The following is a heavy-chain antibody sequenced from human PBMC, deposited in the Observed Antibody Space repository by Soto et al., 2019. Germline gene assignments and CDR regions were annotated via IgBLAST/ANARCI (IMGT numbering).Heavy chain of an antibody. CDR3: AKELTSYCSGGSCPNFDY. CDR2: ISWNSGSI. V-gene: IGHV3-9*01. D-gene: IGHD2-15*01. Sequence: PGGSLRLSCAASGFTFDDYAMHWVRQAPGKGLEWVSGISWNSGSIGYADSVKGRFTISRDNAKNSLYLQMNSLRAEDTALYYCAKELTSYCSGGSCPNFDYWGQGTLVTVSS. CDR1: GFTFDDYA. J-gene: IGHJ4*02.